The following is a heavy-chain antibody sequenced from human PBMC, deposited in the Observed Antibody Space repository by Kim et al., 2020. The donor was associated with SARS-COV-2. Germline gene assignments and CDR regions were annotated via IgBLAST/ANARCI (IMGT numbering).Heavy chain of an antibody. CDR1: GFTFSSYG. J-gene: IGHJ4*02. V-gene: IGHV3-30*18. Sequence: GGSLRLSCAASGFTFSSYGMHWVRKAPGKGLEWVSVISYDGSDKYYADSVKGRFTISRDNSKNTLYLQMNSLRAEDTAVYYCAKGWSGMQLGDYWGQGTLATVSS. CDR3: AKGWSGMQLGDY. D-gene: IGHD6-13*01. CDR2: ISYDGSDK.